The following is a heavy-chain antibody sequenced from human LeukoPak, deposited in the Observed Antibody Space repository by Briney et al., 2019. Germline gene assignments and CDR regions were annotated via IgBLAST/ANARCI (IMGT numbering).Heavy chain of an antibody. Sequence: TGGSLRLSCAASGFTFSSYAMSWVRQAPGKGLEWVSAISGSGGSTYYADSVKGRFTISRDNSKNTLYLQMNSLRAEDTAVYYCARGVWGFRSYYFDYWGQGTLVTVSS. D-gene: IGHD3-16*01. CDR3: ARGVWGFRSYYFDY. J-gene: IGHJ4*02. V-gene: IGHV3-23*01. CDR1: GFTFSSYA. CDR2: ISGSGGST.